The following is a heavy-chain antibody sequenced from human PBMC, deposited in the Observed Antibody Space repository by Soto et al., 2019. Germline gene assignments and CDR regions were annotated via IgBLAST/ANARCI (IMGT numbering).Heavy chain of an antibody. Sequence: GGSLRLSCAASGFTFSIYSMNWVRQSPGKGLEWVSSISSSSSYIYYADSVKGRFTISRDNAKNSLYLQMNSLRAEDTAVYYCARTDGDYYGDYWGQGTLVTVSS. CDR3: ARTDGDYYGDY. J-gene: IGHJ4*02. V-gene: IGHV3-21*01. CDR2: ISSSSSYI. CDR1: GFTFSIYS. D-gene: IGHD3-3*01.